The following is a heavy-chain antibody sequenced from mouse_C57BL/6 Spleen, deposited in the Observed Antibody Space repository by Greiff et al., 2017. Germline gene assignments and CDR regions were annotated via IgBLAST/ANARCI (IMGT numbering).Heavy chain of an antibody. CDR3: ARYGYSWYFDV. D-gene: IGHD2-2*01. J-gene: IGHJ1*03. V-gene: IGHV1-80*01. Sequence: VQGVESGAELVKPGASVKISCKASGYAFSSYWMNWVKQRPGKGLEWIGQIYPGDGDTNYNGKFKGKATLTADKSSSTAYMQLSSLTSEDSAVYFCARYGYSWYFDVWGTGTTVTVSS. CDR2: IYPGDGDT. CDR1: GYAFSSYW.